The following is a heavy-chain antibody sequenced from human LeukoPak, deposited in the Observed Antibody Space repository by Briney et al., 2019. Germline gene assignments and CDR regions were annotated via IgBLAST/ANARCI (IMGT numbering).Heavy chain of an antibody. CDR3: ARGGSIVGTTPHDTFDI. Sequence: PSETLSLTCTVSGGSISSYYWSWIRQPPGKGLEWIGYFYYSGSTNYNPSLKSRVTLSVDTSKNQFSLKLSSVTAADTAEYYCARGGSIVGTTPHDTFDIWGQGTMVTVSS. CDR2: FYYSGST. D-gene: IGHD1-26*01. CDR1: GGSISSYY. J-gene: IGHJ3*02. V-gene: IGHV4-59*01.